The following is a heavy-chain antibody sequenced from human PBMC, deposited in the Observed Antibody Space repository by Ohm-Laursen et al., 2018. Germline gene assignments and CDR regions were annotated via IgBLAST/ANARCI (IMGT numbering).Heavy chain of an antibody. CDR2: VYERGGT. CDR3: ANLDCTGLNCHIH. J-gene: IGHJ4*02. Sequence: SQTLSFTCSVSGDSMSYYYWSRIRLSPGKGLEWIGYVYERGGTQYNPFLESRATISVDTSKTQFSLKLDSVTAADTAVYYCANLDCTGLNCHIHWGQGTLVTVSS. D-gene: IGHD2-8*02. V-gene: IGHV4-4*08. CDR1: GDSMSYYY.